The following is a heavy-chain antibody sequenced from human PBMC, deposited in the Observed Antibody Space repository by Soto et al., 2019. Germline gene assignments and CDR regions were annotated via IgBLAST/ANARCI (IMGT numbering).Heavy chain of an antibody. J-gene: IGHJ4*02. V-gene: IGHV1-18*01. CDR1: GYTFTSYG. D-gene: IGHD6-19*01. Sequence: QVQLVQSGAEVKKPGASVKVSCKASGYTFTSYGISWVRQAPGQGLEWMGWISAYNGNIKYAQKPQGRVTMTTDTPTSTAYMXLXXXXSDDTXVYXXXXXXAVGLVDYWGQGTLVTVSS. CDR2: ISAYNGNI. CDR3: XXXXAVGLVDY.